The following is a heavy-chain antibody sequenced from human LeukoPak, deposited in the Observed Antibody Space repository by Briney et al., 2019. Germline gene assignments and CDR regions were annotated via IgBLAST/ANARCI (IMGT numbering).Heavy chain of an antibody. J-gene: IGHJ4*02. V-gene: IGHV3-23*01. CDR1: GFIFSDYG. CDR2: ISDGGGRI. Sequence: GGSLRLSCVASGFIFSDYGMNWVRQAPGKGLEWVSSISDGGGRIYSVDSVKGRFTISRDNSKNTLYLQMNSLRVDDTAIYYCAKVSGSYYVGYFDYWGQGTLVTVSS. CDR3: AKVSGSYYVGYFDY. D-gene: IGHD1-26*01.